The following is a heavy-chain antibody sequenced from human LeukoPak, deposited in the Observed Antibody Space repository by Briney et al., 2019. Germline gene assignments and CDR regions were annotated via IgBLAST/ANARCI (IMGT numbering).Heavy chain of an antibody. CDR1: GFTFSSYG. CDR3: AKDSVTVP. J-gene: IGHJ5*02. V-gene: IGHV3-30*18. Sequence: GGSLRLSCAASGFTFSSYGMHWVRQAPGKGLEWVAVISYDGSNKYYADSVKGRFTISRDNSKNTLYLQMNSLRAEDTAVYYCAKDSVTVPWGQGTLVTVSS. CDR2: ISYDGSNK. D-gene: IGHD4-11*01.